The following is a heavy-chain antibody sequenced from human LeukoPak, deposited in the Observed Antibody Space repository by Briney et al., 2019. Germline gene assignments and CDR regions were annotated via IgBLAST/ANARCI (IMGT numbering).Heavy chain of an antibody. CDR3: ARDFTNIRGGGYFDN. CDR2: IWFDGGKI. V-gene: IGHV3-33*08. J-gene: IGHJ4*02. D-gene: IGHD2-15*01. CDR1: GFTFSNLA. Sequence: GGSLRLSCVASGFTFSNLAMGWVRQAPGKGLEWVAVIWFDGGKIYYADSVKGRFTISRDNSKNTLYLQMNSLRAEDTAVYHCARDFTNIRGGGYFDNWGQGTLVTVSS.